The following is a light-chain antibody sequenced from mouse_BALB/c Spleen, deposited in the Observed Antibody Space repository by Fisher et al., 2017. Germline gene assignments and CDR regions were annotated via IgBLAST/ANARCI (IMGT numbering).Light chain of an antibody. CDR3: QQWSSYPPT. CDR2: DTS. CDR1: SSVSY. J-gene: IGKJ5*01. Sequence: IVMTQSTAIMSASPGEKVTMTCRASSSVSYMHWYQQKSGTSPKRWIYDTSKLASGVPARFSGSGSGTSYSLTISRMEAEDAATYYCQQWSSYPPTFGAGTKLELK. V-gene: IGKV4-59*01.